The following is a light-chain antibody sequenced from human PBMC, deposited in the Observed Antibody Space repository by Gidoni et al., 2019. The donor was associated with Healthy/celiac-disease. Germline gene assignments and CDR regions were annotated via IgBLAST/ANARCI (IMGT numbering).Light chain of an antibody. Sequence: DIVMKQSPAALSVSPGERATLSCRASQSGSSNLAWYQQKPGQPPRLLIYGASTRATGIPARFSGSGSGTEFTLTISRLQSEDFAVYYCQQNNNSPLTFGGGTKVEIK. V-gene: IGKV3-15*01. J-gene: IGKJ4*01. CDR1: QSGSSN. CDR3: QQNNNSPLT. CDR2: GAS.